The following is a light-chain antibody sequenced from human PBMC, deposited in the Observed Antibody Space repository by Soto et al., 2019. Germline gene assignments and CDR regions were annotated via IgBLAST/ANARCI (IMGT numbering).Light chain of an antibody. CDR2: KAS. CDR3: QQYETNSPT. Sequence: DIQMTQSPSTLSASVGDRVTITCRASQSIRTWLAWYQQKPGKAPKVLISKASTLQSGIPSRFSGSGSETDFTLTISNLQPDDFATYYCQQYETNSPTFGQGTKVELK. V-gene: IGKV1-5*03. J-gene: IGKJ1*01. CDR1: QSIRTW.